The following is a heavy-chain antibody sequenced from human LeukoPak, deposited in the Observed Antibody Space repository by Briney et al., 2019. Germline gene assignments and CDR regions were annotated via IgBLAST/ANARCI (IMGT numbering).Heavy chain of an antibody. CDR3: ARLPPANWNYGLNWYFDL. CDR2: INPNSGGT. D-gene: IGHD1-7*01. Sequence: ASVKVSCKASGYTFTDYYMHWLRQAPGQGLEWMGWINPNSGGTNYAQKFQGRVTMTRDTSISTAYMELSRLRSDDTAVYYCARLPPANWNYGLNWYFDLWGRGTLVTVSS. J-gene: IGHJ2*01. V-gene: IGHV1-2*02. CDR1: GYTFTDYY.